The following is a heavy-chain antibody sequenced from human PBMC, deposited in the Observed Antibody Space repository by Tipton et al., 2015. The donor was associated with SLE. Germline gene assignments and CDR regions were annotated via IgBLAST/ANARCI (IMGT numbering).Heavy chain of an antibody. D-gene: IGHD3-16*01. V-gene: IGHV3-49*03. Sequence: SLRLSCTGSGFTFSDYTISWFRQAPGKGLEWVGCNKKKADGGTPEYAASVKDRFTISRDDSKSIAYLQMNSLKTEDTAVYYCTRNWGPDVWGQGTTVTVSS. CDR1: GFTFSDYT. CDR3: TRNWGPDV. CDR2: NKKKADGGTP. J-gene: IGHJ6*02.